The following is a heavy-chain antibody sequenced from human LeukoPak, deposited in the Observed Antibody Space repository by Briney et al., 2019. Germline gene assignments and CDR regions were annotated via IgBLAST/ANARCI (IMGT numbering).Heavy chain of an antibody. CDR2: LSSDGRST. CDR1: GFAVSTYW. V-gene: IGHV3-74*01. Sequence: GGSLRLSCEVSGFAVSTYWMHWVRQGPGKGLEWVARLSSDGRSTNYADFVKGRATISRDNAKNTLFLEMSGLRADDTAVYYCARSYNYRFDYWGQGTLVVVSS. J-gene: IGHJ4*02. D-gene: IGHD3-22*01. CDR3: ARSYNYRFDY.